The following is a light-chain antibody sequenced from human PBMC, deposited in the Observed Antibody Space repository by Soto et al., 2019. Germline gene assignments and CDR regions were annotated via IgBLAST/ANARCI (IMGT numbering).Light chain of an antibody. J-gene: IGKJ1*01. CDR3: QQSDSLPPT. V-gene: IGKV1-39*01. CDR1: QSVTNY. CDR2: AAS. Sequence: DIQMTQSPSFLSASVGGRVSITCRASQSVTNYLNWYQQKPGKAPELLIFAASSLQSGVPSRFSGSGSGTDFTLTVTNLQPEDFATYYCQQSDSLPPTFGQGTKVDIK.